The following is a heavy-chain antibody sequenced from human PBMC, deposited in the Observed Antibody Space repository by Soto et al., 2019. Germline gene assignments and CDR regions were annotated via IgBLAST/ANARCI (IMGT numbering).Heavy chain of an antibody. J-gene: IGHJ6*02. Sequence: SVKVSCKASGGTFSSYAISWVRQAPGQGLEWMGGIIPIFGTANYAQKFQGRVTITADESTSTAYMGLSSLRSEDTAVYYCAREWTAAGPYYYYYGMDVWGQGTTVTVSS. CDR3: AREWTAAGPYYYYYGMDV. CDR1: GGTFSSYA. CDR2: IIPIFGTA. V-gene: IGHV1-69*13. D-gene: IGHD6-13*01.